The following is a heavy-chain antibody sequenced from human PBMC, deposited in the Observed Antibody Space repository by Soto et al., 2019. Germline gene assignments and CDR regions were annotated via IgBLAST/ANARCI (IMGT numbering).Heavy chain of an antibody. J-gene: IGHJ4*02. CDR3: ARHHLGYCSGGSGYPYYFDY. CDR2: IYYSGRT. V-gene: IGHV4-39*01. Sequence: QLQLQESGPGLVKPSETLSLTCTVSGGSISSSDYYWGWIRQPPGKGLEWIGSIYYSGRTYYYPSLKSRVTISVDTSKNQFSLKLSSVPAADTAVYYCARHHLGYCSGGSGYPYYFDYWGQGTLVTVSS. D-gene: IGHD2-15*01. CDR1: GGSISSSDYY.